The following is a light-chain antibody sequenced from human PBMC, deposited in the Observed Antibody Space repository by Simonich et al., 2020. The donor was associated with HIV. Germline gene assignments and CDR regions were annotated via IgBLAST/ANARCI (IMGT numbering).Light chain of an antibody. J-gene: IGKJ3*01. CDR1: QSVLYSSNNNNY. Sequence: DIVMTQSPDSLAVSLGERATINCKSRQSVLYSSNNNNYLAWYQQKPGQPPKLLIYWASTRESGVPDRFSGSGYGTDFTLTIISLQAEDVALYYCQQYYTTPFTFGPGTKVDIK. CDR3: QQYYTTPFT. CDR2: WAS. V-gene: IGKV4-1*01.